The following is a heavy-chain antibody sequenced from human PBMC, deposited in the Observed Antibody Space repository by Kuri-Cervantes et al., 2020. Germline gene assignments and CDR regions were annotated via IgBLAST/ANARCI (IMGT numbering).Heavy chain of an antibody. V-gene: IGHV3-21*01. CDR3: AKASAHDSSGYYYPWYFDL. D-gene: IGHD3-22*01. CDR1: GFTFSSYT. Sequence: GGSLRLSCAASGFTFSSYTMNWVRQAPGKGLEWVSSISGSTNYIYYADSVKGRFAISRDNSKNTLYLQMNSLRAEDTAVYYCAKASAHDSSGYYYPWYFDLWGRGTLVTVSS. J-gene: IGHJ2*01. CDR2: ISGSTNYI.